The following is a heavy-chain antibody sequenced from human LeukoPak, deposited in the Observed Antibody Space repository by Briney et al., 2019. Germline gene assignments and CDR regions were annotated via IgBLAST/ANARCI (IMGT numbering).Heavy chain of an antibody. V-gene: IGHV3-66*01. Sequence: GGSLRLSCAPSGSTASSNYMSCVRPAPGEGLVWVSVIYTGGSTYYADSVEGRFTISRDNSKNALYLQMNSLRAEDTAVYYCARAAPGIAAAAYWGQGTLVTVSS. CDR2: IYTGGST. J-gene: IGHJ4*02. D-gene: IGHD6-13*01. CDR3: ARAAPGIAAAAY. CDR1: GSTASSNY.